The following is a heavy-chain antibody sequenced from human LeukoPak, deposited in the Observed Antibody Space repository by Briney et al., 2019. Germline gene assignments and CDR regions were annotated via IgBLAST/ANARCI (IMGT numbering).Heavy chain of an antibody. CDR3: ARKQNRVRGVSDFDY. V-gene: IGHV3-21*06. J-gene: IGHJ4*02. CDR2: ITSSSSYI. CDR1: GFAFSHHN. D-gene: IGHD3-10*01. Sequence: PGGSLRLSCAASGFAFSHHNMNWVRQAPGRALEWVASITSSSSYIYYSDSARGRFTISRDNAKHSLFLHLNGLRAEDTAVYYCARKQNRVRGVSDFDYWGQGTLVTVSS.